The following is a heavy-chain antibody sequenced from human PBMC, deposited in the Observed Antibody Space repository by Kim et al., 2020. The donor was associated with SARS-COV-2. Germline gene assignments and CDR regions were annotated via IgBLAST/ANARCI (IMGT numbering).Heavy chain of an antibody. J-gene: IGHJ4*02. CDR2: IYYSGST. Sequence: SETLSLTCTVSGGSISSYYWSWIRQPPGKGLEWIGYIYYSGSTNYNPSLKSRVTISVDTSKNQFSLKLSSVTAADTAVYYCARERRYYYGSGSYYRVLLFDYWGQGTLVTVSS. D-gene: IGHD3-10*01. CDR1: GGSISSYY. V-gene: IGHV4-59*01. CDR3: ARERRYYYGSGSYYRVLLFDY.